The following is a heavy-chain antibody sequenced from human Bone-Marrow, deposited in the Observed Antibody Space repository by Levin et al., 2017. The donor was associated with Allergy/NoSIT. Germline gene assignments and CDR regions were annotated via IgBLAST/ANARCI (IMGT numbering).Heavy chain of an antibody. V-gene: IGHV1-8*01. Sequence: AGGSLRLSCKTSGYTFTDYDINWVRQAIGQGLEWMGWMNPHSGNTGYAQKFQGRVTMTRATSISAAYLELSSLRSEDAAVYHCARRYSSGWDKSTFDVWGQGTMVNVSS. D-gene: IGHD6-19*01. CDR2: MNPHSGNT. J-gene: IGHJ3*01. CDR3: ARRYSSGWDKSTFDV. CDR1: GYTFTDYD.